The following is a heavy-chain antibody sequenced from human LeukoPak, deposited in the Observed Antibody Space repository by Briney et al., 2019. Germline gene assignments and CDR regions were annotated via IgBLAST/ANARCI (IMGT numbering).Heavy chain of an antibody. J-gene: IGHJ3*02. CDR1: GGSINSYS. CDR2: ISGSGTI. V-gene: IGHV4-4*07. D-gene: IGHD3-9*01. Sequence: SETLSLTCTVSGGSINSYSSWIRQPAGKGLEWIGRISGSGTITYNPALQSRLSISIDTSKNQFSLKLSSVTAADTAVYYCARANSWLYEGDAFDIWGQGTMVTVSS. CDR3: ARANSWLYEGDAFDI.